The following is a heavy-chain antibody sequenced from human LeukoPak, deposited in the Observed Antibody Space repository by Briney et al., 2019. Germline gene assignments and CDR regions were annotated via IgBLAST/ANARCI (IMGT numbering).Heavy chain of an antibody. CDR2: INPDSGGT. CDR1: GYTFIGYY. D-gene: IGHD3-16*01. V-gene: IGHV1-2*06. J-gene: IGHJ5*02. Sequence: ASVKVSCXASGYTFIGYYMHWVRQAPGQGLEWMGRINPDSGGTNLAQRFQGRVTLTRDTSISTAYMELSRLKSDDTAVYYCARELGGSYNWFDPWGQGTLVTVSS. CDR3: ARELGGSYNWFDP.